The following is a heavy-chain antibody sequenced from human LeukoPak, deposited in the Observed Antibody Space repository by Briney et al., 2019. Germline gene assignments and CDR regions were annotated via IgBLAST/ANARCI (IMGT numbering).Heavy chain of an antibody. Sequence: GSLRLSCAASRFTFSSYGMHWVRQAPGKGLEWVAVIWYDGSNKYYADSVKGRFTISRDNSKNTLYLQMNSLRAEDTAVYYCAREKSDFWSGYSWFDPWGQGTLVTVSS. V-gene: IGHV3-33*01. CDR1: RFTFSSYG. J-gene: IGHJ5*02. CDR2: IWYDGSNK. D-gene: IGHD3-3*01. CDR3: AREKSDFWSGYSWFDP.